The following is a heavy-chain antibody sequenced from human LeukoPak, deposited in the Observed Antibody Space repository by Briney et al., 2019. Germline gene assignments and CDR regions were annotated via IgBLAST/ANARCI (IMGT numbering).Heavy chain of an antibody. CDR2: ISGSGGST. CDR3: AKTPRFCSSTSCPYYFDY. Sequence: GGSLRLSCAASGFTFSSYAMSWVRQAPGKGLEWVSAISGSGGSTYYADSVKGRFTISRDNSKNTLYLQMNSLRAEDTAVYYCAKTPRFCSSTSCPYYFDYWGQGTLVTVSS. V-gene: IGHV3-23*01. CDR1: GFTFSSYA. J-gene: IGHJ4*02. D-gene: IGHD2-2*01.